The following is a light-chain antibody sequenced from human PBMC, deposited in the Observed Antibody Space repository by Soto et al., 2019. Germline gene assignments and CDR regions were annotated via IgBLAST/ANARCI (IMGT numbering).Light chain of an antibody. J-gene: IGKJ1*01. V-gene: IGKV3-20*01. CDR1: QSVSSN. CDR2: GAS. Sequence: EIVLTQSPATLSLSPGERATLSCRASQSVSSNLVWYQHRPGQAPRLLIYGASTRATDIPARFSGSGSGTDFTLTINRLEPEDFALYYCQQYGSSPKTFGQGTKVDIK. CDR3: QQYGSSPKT.